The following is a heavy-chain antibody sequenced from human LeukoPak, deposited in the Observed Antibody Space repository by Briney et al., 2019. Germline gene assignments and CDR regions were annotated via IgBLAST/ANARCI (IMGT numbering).Heavy chain of an antibody. CDR3: ARDRDARIAARRIGWFDP. V-gene: IGHV6-1*01. Sequence: SQTLSLTCAISGDSVSSNSAAWNWIRQSPSRGLEWLGRTYYRSKWYNDYAVSVKSRITINPATSKNQFSLQLNSVTPEDTAVYYCARDRDARIAARRIGWFDPWGQGTLVTVSS. D-gene: IGHD6-6*01. CDR2: TYYRSKWYN. CDR1: GDSVSSNSAA. J-gene: IGHJ5*02.